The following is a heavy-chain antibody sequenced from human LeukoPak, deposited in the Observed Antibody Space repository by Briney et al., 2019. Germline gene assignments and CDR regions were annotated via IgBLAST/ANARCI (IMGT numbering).Heavy chain of an antibody. D-gene: IGHD2-2*01. J-gene: IGHJ4*02. V-gene: IGHV3-30*02. CDR1: GFTVSSYG. CDR2: IRYDGSNK. Sequence: PGGSLRLACAASGFTVSSYGMHWVRQAPGKGLEWVAFIRYDGSNKYYADSVKGRFTISRDNSKNTLYLQMNSLRAEDTAVYYCAKSEVPAAMGYYFDYWGQGTLVTVSS. CDR3: AKSEVPAAMGYYFDY.